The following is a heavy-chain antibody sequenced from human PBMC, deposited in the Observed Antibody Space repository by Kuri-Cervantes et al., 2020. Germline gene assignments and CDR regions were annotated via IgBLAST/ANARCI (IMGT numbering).Heavy chain of an antibody. CDR3: ARGSRGRGYYYMDV. D-gene: IGHD3-16*01. J-gene: IGHJ6*03. CDR1: GFTFSSYS. CDR2: ISSSSSYI. Sequence: GESLKISCAASGFTFSSYSMNWVRQAPGKGLEWVSSISSSSSYIYYADSVKGRFTISRDNAKNSLYLQMNSLRAEDTAVYYCARGSRGRGYYYMDVWGKGTTVTVSS. V-gene: IGHV3-21*01.